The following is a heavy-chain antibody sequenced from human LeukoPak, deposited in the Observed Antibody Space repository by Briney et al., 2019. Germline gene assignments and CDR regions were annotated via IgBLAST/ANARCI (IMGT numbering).Heavy chain of an antibody. V-gene: IGHV3-7*01. CDR2: IKEDGSEK. D-gene: IGHD3-22*01. CDR3: ARSYYDSSGYYPGSFDY. J-gene: IGHJ4*02. Sequence: GGSLRLSCAASGFTFDDYAMHWVRQAPGKGLEWVANIKEDGSEKYYVDSLKGRFTISRDNAKNSLFLQMNSLRAEDTAVYYCARSYYDSSGYYPGSFDYWGQGTLVTVSS. CDR1: GFTFDDYA.